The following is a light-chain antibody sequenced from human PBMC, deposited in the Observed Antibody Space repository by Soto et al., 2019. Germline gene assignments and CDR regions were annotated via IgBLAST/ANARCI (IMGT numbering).Light chain of an antibody. CDR3: QSYDSSLSGNVV. Sequence: QSVLTQPPSVSGAPGQRVTISCTGSSSNIGAGYDVHWYQQLPGTAPKLLIYGNSNRPSGVPXRXSGSKSGTSASLAITGXXXXDEADYXXQSYDSSLSGNVVFGGGTKVTVL. CDR2: GNS. V-gene: IGLV1-40*01. J-gene: IGLJ2*01. CDR1: SSNIGAGYD.